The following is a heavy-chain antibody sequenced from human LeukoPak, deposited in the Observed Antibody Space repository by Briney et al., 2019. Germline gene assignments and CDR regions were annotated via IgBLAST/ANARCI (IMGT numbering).Heavy chain of an antibody. CDR3: AKDLAYSGSYLDYCEY. V-gene: IGHV3-23*01. J-gene: IGHJ4*02. D-gene: IGHD1-26*01. CDR1: GFTFSSYA. Sequence: PGGSLRLSRAASGFTFSSYAMSWVRQAPGKGLEWVSAISGSGGSTYYADSVKGRFTISRDNSKNTLYLQMNSLRAEDTAVYYCAKDLAYSGSYLDYCEYWGEGTLATVSS. CDR2: ISGSGGST.